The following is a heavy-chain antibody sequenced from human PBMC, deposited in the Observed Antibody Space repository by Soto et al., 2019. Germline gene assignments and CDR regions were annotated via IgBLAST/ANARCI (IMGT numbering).Heavy chain of an antibody. CDR2: IIPIFGTA. J-gene: IGHJ4*02. Sequence: QVQLVQSGAEVKKPGYSVKVSCKASGGTFSSYAISWVRQAPGQGLEWMGGIIPIFGTANYAQKVQGRVTITADESTSKAYMELSSLRSEDTAVYYCAREPRGYGGNYGYWGQGTLVTVSS. V-gene: IGHV1-69*01. D-gene: IGHD4-17*01. CDR3: AREPRGYGGNYGY. CDR1: GGTFSSYA.